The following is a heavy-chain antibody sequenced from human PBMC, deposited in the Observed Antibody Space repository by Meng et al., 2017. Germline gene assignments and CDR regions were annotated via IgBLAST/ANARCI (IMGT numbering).Heavy chain of an antibody. D-gene: IGHD2/OR15-2a*01. Sequence: GQLVEAGGGVVQPGRSLRRSCAVSGLTFSSYGMHWVRQAPGKGLEWVAVIWYDGSNKYYADSVKGRFTISRDNSKNTLYLQMNSLRAEDTAVYYCARGLSTTYWYFDLWGRGTLVTVSS. CDR3: ARGLSTTYWYFDL. V-gene: IGHV3-33*01. CDR1: GLTFSSYG. CDR2: IWYDGSNK. J-gene: IGHJ2*01.